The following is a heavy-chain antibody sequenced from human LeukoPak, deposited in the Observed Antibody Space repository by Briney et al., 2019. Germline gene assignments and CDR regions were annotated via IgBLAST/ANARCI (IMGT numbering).Heavy chain of an antibody. D-gene: IGHD6-13*01. CDR2: ISGSGGST. CDR3: AKDEGAAGLDY. Sequence: GGSLRLSYAASGFTFSSYWMSWVRQAPGKGLEWVSAISGSGGSTYYADSVKGRFTISRDNSKNTLYLQMNSLRAEDTAVYYCAKDEGAAGLDYWGQGTLVTVSS. V-gene: IGHV3-23*01. J-gene: IGHJ4*02. CDR1: GFTFSSYW.